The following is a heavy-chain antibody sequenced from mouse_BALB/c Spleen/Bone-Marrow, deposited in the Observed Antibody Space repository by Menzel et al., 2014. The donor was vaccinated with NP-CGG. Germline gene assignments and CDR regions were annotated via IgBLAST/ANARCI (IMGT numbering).Heavy chain of an antibody. CDR2: INSNGGST. CDR1: GFTFSSYG. D-gene: IGHD2-1*01. Sequence: EVMLVESGGGLVQPGGSLKLSCAASGFTFSSYGMSWVRQTPDKWLELVATINSNGGSTYYPDSVKGRFTISRDSAKNTLYLQMSSLKSEETAMYYCVRGNYGNYIDYFDFWGQGTTLTVSS. J-gene: IGHJ2*01. CDR3: VRGNYGNYIDYFDF. V-gene: IGHV5-6-3*01.